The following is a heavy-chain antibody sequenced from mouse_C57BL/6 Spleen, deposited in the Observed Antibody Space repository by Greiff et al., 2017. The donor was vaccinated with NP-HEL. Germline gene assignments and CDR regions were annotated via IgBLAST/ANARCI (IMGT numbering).Heavy chain of an antibody. CDR2: INPSNGGT. CDR3: AREDCGYGSSLDY. J-gene: IGHJ2*01. V-gene: IGHV1-53*01. D-gene: IGHD1-1*01. CDR1: GYTFTSYW. Sequence: VKLQQPGTELVKPGASVKLSCKASGYTFTSYWMHWVKQRPGQGLEWIGNINPSNGGTNYNEKFKSKATLTVDKSSSTAYMQLSSLTSEDSAVYYCAREDCGYGSSLDYWGQGTTLTVSS.